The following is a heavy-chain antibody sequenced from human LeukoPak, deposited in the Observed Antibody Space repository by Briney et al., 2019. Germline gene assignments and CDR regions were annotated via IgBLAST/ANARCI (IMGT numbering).Heavy chain of an antibody. CDR2: ISYDGSNK. V-gene: IGHV3-30-3*01. CDR1: GSTFSSYA. Sequence: PGRSLRLSCAASGSTFSSYAMHWVRQAPGKGLEWVAVISYDGSNKYYADSVKGRFTISRDNSKNTLYLQMNSLRAEDTAVYYCAREGRWPRAFDIWGQGTMVTVSS. J-gene: IGHJ3*02. CDR3: AREGRWPRAFDI. D-gene: IGHD5-12*01.